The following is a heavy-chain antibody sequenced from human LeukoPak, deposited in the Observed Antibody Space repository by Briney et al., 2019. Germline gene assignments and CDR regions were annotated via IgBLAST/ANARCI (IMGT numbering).Heavy chain of an antibody. J-gene: IGHJ4*02. CDR2: ISSSGSTI. CDR1: GFTFGSYS. Sequence: GGSLRLFCAASGFTFGSYSMNWVRQAPGKGLEWVSYISSSGSTIYYADSVKGQFTISRDNAKNSLYLQMNSLRAEDTAVYYCARGSWSLAVANFDYWGQGTLVTVSS. CDR3: ARGSWSLAVANFDY. D-gene: IGHD6-19*01. V-gene: IGHV3-48*04.